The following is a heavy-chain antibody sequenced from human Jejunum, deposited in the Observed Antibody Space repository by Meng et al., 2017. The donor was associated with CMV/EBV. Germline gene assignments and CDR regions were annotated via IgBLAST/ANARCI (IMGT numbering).Heavy chain of an antibody. CDR3: ARALHRTGGSCNYKRLHSDS. Sequence: GSVWSWFRLPPWRGLGWIGYIYNRASTFYNPSLKGRMTVSLDTSTNQFSLNLTSVTAADTAVYFCARALHRTGGSCNYKRLHSDSWGQGALVTVSS. CDR1: GSV. J-gene: IGHJ4*02. CDR2: IYNRAST. D-gene: IGHD2-15*01. V-gene: IGHV4-30-4*01.